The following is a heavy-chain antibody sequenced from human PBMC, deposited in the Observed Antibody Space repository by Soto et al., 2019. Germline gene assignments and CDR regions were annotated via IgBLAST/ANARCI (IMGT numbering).Heavy chain of an antibody. V-gene: IGHV1-46*01. Sequence: ASVKVSCKASGYTFITYYMHWVRQAPGQGLEWMGIINPSGGSTTYAQKFEGRVTMTRDTSTTTVYMELSSLRSEDTAVYFRASTKYDSSAYYYWYLGLWGRGTLVTVSS. CDR1: GYTFITYY. CDR2: INPSGGST. J-gene: IGHJ2*01. D-gene: IGHD3-22*01. CDR3: ASTKYDSSAYYYWYLGL.